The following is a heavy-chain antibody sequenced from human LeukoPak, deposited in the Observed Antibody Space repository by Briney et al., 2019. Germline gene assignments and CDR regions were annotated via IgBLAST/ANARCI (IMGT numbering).Heavy chain of an antibody. J-gene: IGHJ5*02. Sequence: ASVNVSCKASGYTFTSYGISWVRQAPGQGLEWMGWISASNGNTNYAQKLQGRVTMTTDTSTSTAYVELRSLRSDDTAVYYCARSLVAIVVVPAAIPPNWFDPWGQGTLVTVSS. CDR1: GYTFTSYG. D-gene: IGHD2-2*02. CDR2: ISASNGNT. CDR3: ARSLVAIVVVPAAIPPNWFDP. V-gene: IGHV1-18*04.